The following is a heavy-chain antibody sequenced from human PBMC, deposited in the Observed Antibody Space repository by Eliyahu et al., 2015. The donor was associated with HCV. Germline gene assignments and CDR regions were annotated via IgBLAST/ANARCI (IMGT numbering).Heavy chain of an antibody. J-gene: IGHJ4*02. CDR1: GFTFSSHW. CDR3: TGDFWGSFNY. Sequence: ESGGGLVQPGGSLRLSCAASGFTFSSHWMDWVRQAPGKGLVWVSRINGDGSTTTYADSVKGRFTISRDNAKNTLYLQMNSLRVEDTAIYYCTGDFWGSFNYWGQGTLVTVSS. CDR2: INGDGSTT. V-gene: IGHV3-74*03. D-gene: IGHD3-16*01.